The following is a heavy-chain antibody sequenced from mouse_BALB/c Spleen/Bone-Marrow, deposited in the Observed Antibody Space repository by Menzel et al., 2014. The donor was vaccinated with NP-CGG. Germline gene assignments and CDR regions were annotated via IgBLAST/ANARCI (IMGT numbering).Heavy chain of an antibody. Sequence: LVESGAELMKPGASVKISCKATGYTFSSYWIEWVKQRPGHGLEWIGEILPGSGSIKYNEKFKGKATFTADTSSNTAYMQLSSLTSEDFAVYYCASRYDTMDYWGQGTSVTVSS. CDR3: ASRYDTMDY. CDR2: ILPGSGSI. CDR1: GYTFSSYW. J-gene: IGHJ4*01. V-gene: IGHV1-9*01.